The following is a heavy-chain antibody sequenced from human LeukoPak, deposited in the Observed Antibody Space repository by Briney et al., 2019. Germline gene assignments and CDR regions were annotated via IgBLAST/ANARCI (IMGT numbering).Heavy chain of an antibody. Sequence: PSETLSLTCSVSGGSISGYYWNWIRQPPGKGLEWIGYMYYSGSTNYNPSLRSRVSMSADTSRNQLSLKLTSVTAADTAVYYCARSVSWGLLVRDDAFDIWGQGTMVTVSS. D-gene: IGHD2-21*01. CDR3: ARSVSWGLLVRDDAFDI. CDR1: GGSISGYY. J-gene: IGHJ3*02. CDR2: MYYSGST. V-gene: IGHV4-59*01.